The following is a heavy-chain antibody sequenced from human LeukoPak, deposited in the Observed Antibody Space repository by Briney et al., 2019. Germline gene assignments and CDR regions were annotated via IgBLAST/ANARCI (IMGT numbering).Heavy chain of an antibody. CDR3: ARDEGTSCPHDSACNNYYYHMDV. J-gene: IGHJ6*03. CDR1: GFTFSTNS. Sequence: PGGSLRLSCVASGFTFSTNSVNWVRQAPGKGLEWISSISSASYHRFYTDSVKGRFIISRDNANNLLFLEMSSLRAEDTAVYYCARDEGTSCPHDSACNNYYYHMDVWGKGTTVTVSS. V-gene: IGHV3-21*06. D-gene: IGHD2-2*01. CDR2: ISSASYHR.